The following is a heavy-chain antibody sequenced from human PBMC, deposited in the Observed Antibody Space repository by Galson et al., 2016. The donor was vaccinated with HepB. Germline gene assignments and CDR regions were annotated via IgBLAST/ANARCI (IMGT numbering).Heavy chain of an antibody. D-gene: IGHD3-10*02. J-gene: IGHJ3*02. Sequence: SETLSLTCAVHGGSFSTYYWSWIRQPPGKGLEWIGEINESGSTTNNPSLKSRVTMSVDTSKKQFSLNLSSVTAADTAVYYCANHMFQRAFDIWGQGTMVIVSS. CDR3: ANHMFQRAFDI. V-gene: IGHV4-34*01. CDR2: INESGST. CDR1: GGSFSTYY.